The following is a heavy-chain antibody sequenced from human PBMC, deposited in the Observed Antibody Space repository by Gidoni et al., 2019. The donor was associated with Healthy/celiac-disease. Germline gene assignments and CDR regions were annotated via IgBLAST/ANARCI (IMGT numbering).Heavy chain of an antibody. Sequence: QVQLQQWGAGLLKPSETLSLTCAVYGGSFSGYYWSWIRQPPGKGLAWIGEINHSGSTNYNPSLKSRVTISVDTSKNQFSLKLSSVTAADTAVYYCARGWITIFGVVNNGIDYWGQGTLVTASS. CDR2: INHSGST. J-gene: IGHJ4*02. CDR3: ARGWITIFGVVNNGIDY. CDR1: GGSFSGYY. D-gene: IGHD3-3*01. V-gene: IGHV4-34*01.